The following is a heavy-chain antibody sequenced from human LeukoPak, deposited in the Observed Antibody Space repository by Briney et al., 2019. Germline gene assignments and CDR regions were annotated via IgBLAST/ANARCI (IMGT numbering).Heavy chain of an antibody. J-gene: IGHJ4*02. CDR3: ARHISSGGTYAHFDY. CDR1: GSMYNYY. CDR2: IHYSGST. Sequence: SETLSLTCTVSGSMYNYYWSWIRQPPGKVLEWIGYIHYSGSTNYNPSLKSRVTMSLDTSKNQVSLKLNSVTAADTAVYYCARHISSGGTYAHFDYWGQGTLVTVSS. D-gene: IGHD1-26*01. V-gene: IGHV4-59*08.